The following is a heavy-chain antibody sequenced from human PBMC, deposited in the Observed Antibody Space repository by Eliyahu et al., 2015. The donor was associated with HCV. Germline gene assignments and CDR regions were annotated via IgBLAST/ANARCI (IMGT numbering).Heavy chain of an antibody. CDR2: IRYDGSNQ. CDR1: GXSFKTFG. Sequence: QVQLVESGGGVVRPGGSXXLSCAAXGXSFKTFGMQWVRQAPGKGVEWVGFIRYDGSNQYYGDSVKGRFTISRDNSMNTVYLQMSSLRLEDTAVYYCAKGGSYGDYGDFDYWGPGTLVTVSS. CDR3: AKGGSYGDYGDFDY. V-gene: IGHV3-30*02. D-gene: IGHD4-17*01. J-gene: IGHJ4*02.